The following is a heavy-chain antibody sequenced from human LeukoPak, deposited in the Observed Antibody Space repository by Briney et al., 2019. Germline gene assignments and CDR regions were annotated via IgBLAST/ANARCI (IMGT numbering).Heavy chain of an antibody. Sequence: GGPLRLSCAASGFTVSSNYISWVRQAPGKGLEGVSVIYSGGSTYYADSLKGRFTISRDNSKNTLYLQMNSLRAEDTAVYYCARGGISSSPFKVLYYFDYWGQGTLVTVSS. V-gene: IGHV3-66*02. J-gene: IGHJ4*02. D-gene: IGHD6-6*01. CDR3: ARGGISSSPFKVLYYFDY. CDR1: GFTVSSNY. CDR2: IYSGGST.